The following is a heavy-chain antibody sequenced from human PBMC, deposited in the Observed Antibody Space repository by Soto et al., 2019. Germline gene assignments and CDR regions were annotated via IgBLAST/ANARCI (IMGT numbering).Heavy chain of an antibody. J-gene: IGHJ3*02. V-gene: IGHV3-23*01. D-gene: IGHD6-6*01. CDR1: GFTFSSYA. Sequence: EVQLLESGGGLVQPGGSLRLSCAASGFTFSSYAMSWVRQAPGKGLEWVSAISGSGGSTYYADSVKGRFTISRDNSKNTVYQQMNSLRAEDTAVDYCAKDTHSSSVLGGGESFDIWGQGTMVTVSS. CDR3: AKDTHSSSVLGGGESFDI. CDR2: ISGSGGST.